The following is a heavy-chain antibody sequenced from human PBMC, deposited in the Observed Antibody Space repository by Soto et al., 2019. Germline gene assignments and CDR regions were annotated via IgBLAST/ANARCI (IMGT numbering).Heavy chain of an antibody. J-gene: IGHJ4*02. CDR1: GFTFSDYY. D-gene: IGHD6-6*01. CDR3: AGQYSSSSVEF. V-gene: IGHV3-11*01. CDR2: ISSGAITI. Sequence: GGSLRLSCAASGFTFSDYYMNWIRQAPGKGLEWVSYISSGAITIYYADSVKGRFTISRDNAKNSLYLQMNSLRAEDTAVYYCAGQYSSSSVEFWGQGALVTVSS.